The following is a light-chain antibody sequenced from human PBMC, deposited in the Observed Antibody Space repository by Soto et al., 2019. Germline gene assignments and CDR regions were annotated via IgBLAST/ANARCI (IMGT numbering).Light chain of an antibody. CDR1: QGNNTF. Sequence: IQLTQSPSSLSASVGDRVSISCRASQGNNTFVAWYQQKSGKAPKLLIYGASTLQSGVPSRFSGSGSGTEFTLTISGLQPEDFATYHCQQLTARRFSFGQGTKLDIK. CDR2: GAS. J-gene: IGKJ2*01. CDR3: QQLTARRFS. V-gene: IGKV1-9*01.